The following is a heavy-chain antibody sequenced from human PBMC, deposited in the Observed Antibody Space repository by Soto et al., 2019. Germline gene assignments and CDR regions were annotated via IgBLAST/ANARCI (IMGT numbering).Heavy chain of an antibody. CDR3: AREAAGILNWFDP. D-gene: IGHD6-25*01. V-gene: IGHV4-30-2*01. J-gene: IGHJ5*02. CDR2: IYHSGST. Sequence: PSETLSLTCAVSGGSISSGGYSWSWIRQPPGKGLEWIGYIYHSGSTYYNPSLKSRVTISVDRSKNQFSLKLSSVTAADTAVYYCAREAAGILNWFDPWGQGTLVTVSS. CDR1: GGSISSGGYS.